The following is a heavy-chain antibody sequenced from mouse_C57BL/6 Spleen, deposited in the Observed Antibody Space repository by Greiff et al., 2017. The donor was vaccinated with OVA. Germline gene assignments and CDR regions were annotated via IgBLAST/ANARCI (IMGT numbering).Heavy chain of an antibody. CDR3: TRWGDYYYYAMDY. Sequence: QVQLQQSGAELVRPGASVTLSCKASGYTFTDYEMHWVKQTPVHGLEWIGAIDPETGGTAYNQKFKGKAILTADKSSSTAYMELRSLTSDDSAVYYCTRWGDYYYYAMDYWGQGTSVTVSS. J-gene: IGHJ4*01. D-gene: IGHD1-1*01. V-gene: IGHV1-15*01. CDR1: GYTFTDYE. CDR2: IDPETGGT.